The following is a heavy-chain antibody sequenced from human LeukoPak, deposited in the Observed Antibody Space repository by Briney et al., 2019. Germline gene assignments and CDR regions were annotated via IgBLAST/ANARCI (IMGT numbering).Heavy chain of an antibody. D-gene: IGHD1-14*01. J-gene: IGHJ4*02. CDR1: GGSISSGSYY. Sequence: SQTLSLTCTVSGGSISSGSYYWSWIRQPAGKGLEWIGRIYTSGSSYYNPSLKSRVTISVDTSKNQFSLKLSSVTAADTAVYYCARHPIHNPFDYWGQGTLVTVSS. V-gene: IGHV4-61*02. CDR3: ARHPIHNPFDY. CDR2: IYTSGSS.